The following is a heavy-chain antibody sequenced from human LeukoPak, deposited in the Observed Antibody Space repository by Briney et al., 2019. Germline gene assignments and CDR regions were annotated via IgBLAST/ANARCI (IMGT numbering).Heavy chain of an antibody. CDR2: IKQDGSEK. CDR1: EFIFSGYW. Sequence: GGSLRLSCAASEFIFSGYWMNWVRQAPGKGLEWVANIKQDGSEKQYVDSVRGRFTISRDNAKNSPYLQMNSLRVEDTAVYYCARDGFVGAADYWGQGTLVTVSS. D-gene: IGHD6-13*01. CDR3: ARDGFVGAADY. J-gene: IGHJ4*02. V-gene: IGHV3-7*01.